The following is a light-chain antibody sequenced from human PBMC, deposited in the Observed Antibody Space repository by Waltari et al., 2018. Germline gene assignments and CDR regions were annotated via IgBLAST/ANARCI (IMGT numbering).Light chain of an antibody. V-gene: IGKV3-20*01. CDR3: QHYVRLPVT. Sequence: IVLTQSPGTMSLSPGERATISCRASQSVSRTLAWYQQKPGQAPRLLIYGASTRAAGIPDRFSGSGSGTDFSLTISRLEPEDFAVYYCQHYVRLPVTFGQGTKVEIK. CDR1: QSVSRT. J-gene: IGKJ1*01. CDR2: GAS.